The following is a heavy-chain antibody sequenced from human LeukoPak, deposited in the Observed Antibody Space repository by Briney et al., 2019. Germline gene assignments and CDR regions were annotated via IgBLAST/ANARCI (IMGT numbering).Heavy chain of an antibody. CDR1: GDSVSSNSAA. V-gene: IGHV6-1*01. D-gene: IGHD4-17*01. CDR2: TYYRAKWYN. J-gene: IGHJ5*02. Sequence: SQTLSLTCAISGDSVSSNSAAWNWIRQSPSRGLEWLGRTYYRAKWYNDYAVSVKSLITINVDTSKNQSSLQLNSVTPEDTAVYYCAKGETTVTPNWFGPWGQGTLVTVSS. CDR3: AKGETTVTPNWFGP.